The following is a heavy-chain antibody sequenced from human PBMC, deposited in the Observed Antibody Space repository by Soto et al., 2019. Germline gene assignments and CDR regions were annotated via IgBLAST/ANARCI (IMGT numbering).Heavy chain of an antibody. V-gene: IGHV4-4*02. CDR3: ARDWGYSSGWYYFDY. CDR2: IYHSGST. CDR1: GGSISSSNW. J-gene: IGHJ4*02. D-gene: IGHD6-19*01. Sequence: SETLSLTCAVSGGSISSSNWWSWVRQPPGKGLEWIGEIYHSGSTNYNPSLKSRVTISVDKSKNQFSLKLSSATAADTAVYYCARDWGYSSGWYYFDYWGQGTLVTVSS.